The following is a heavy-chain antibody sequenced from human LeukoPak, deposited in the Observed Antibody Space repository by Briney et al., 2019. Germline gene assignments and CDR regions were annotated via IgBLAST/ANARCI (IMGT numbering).Heavy chain of an antibody. CDR2: IYYSGST. CDR1: GGSISSGGYY. J-gene: IGHJ4*02. Sequence: SETLSLTCTVSGGSISSGGYYWSWIRQHPGKGLEWSGYIYYSGSTYYNPSLKSRVTISVDTSKNQFSLKLSSVTAADTAVYYCASCSGGSCYPLYWGQGTLVTVSS. V-gene: IGHV4-31*03. CDR3: ASCSGGSCYPLY. D-gene: IGHD2-15*01.